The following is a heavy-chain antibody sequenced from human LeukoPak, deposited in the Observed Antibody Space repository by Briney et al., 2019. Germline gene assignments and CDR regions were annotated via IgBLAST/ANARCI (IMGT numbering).Heavy chain of an antibody. Sequence: GGSLRLSCAASGFTVSSNYMSWVRQAPGKGLEWVSVIYSGGSTYYADSVKGRFTISRDNSKNTLYLQMNSLRAEDTAVYYCAREHFIAAAGYGMDVWGQGTTVTVSS. D-gene: IGHD6-13*01. CDR2: IYSGGST. CDR1: GFTVSSNY. J-gene: IGHJ6*02. V-gene: IGHV3-53*01. CDR3: AREHFIAAAGYGMDV.